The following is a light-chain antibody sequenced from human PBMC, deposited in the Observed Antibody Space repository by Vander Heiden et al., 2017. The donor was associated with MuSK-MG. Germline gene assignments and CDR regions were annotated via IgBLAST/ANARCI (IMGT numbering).Light chain of an antibody. Sequence: DIQMTHSRSSLSASVGDRVTISCRASQGIRNYLAWYQQKPGTVPKVLIYAASTLQSGVPYRFSGSGSGTDFTLTISRLQPEDVATYYCQKYNSVPFTFGRGTKVEIK. CDR3: QKYNSVPFT. CDR2: AAS. CDR1: QGIRNY. J-gene: IGKJ4*01. V-gene: IGKV1-27*01.